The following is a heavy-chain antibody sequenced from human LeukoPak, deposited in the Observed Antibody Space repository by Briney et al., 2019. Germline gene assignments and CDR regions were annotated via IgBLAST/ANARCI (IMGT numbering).Heavy chain of an antibody. CDR1: GFTFTSSA. J-gene: IGHJ6*02. V-gene: IGHV1-58*01. CDR3: AAETCGGDCYSYYGMDV. D-gene: IGHD2-21*02. CDR2: IVVGSGNT. Sequence: SVTVSCTASGFTFTSSAVQWVRQARGQRLEWIGWIVVGSGNTNYAQKFQERVTITRDMSTSTAYMELSSLRSEDTAVYYCAAETCGGDCYSYYGMDVWGQGTTVTVSS.